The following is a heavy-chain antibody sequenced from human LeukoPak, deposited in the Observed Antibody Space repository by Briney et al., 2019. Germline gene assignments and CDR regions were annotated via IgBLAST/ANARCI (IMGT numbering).Heavy chain of an antibody. Sequence: GASVKVSCKASGYTFTSYDINWVRQATGQGLEWMGWKNPNSGNTGYAQKFQGRVTMTRNTSISTAYMELSSLRSEDTAVYYCARVKQGRFPFDYWGQGTLVTVSS. V-gene: IGHV1-8*01. CDR3: ARVKQGRFPFDY. D-gene: IGHD6-13*01. CDR1: GYTFTSYD. J-gene: IGHJ4*02. CDR2: KNPNSGNT.